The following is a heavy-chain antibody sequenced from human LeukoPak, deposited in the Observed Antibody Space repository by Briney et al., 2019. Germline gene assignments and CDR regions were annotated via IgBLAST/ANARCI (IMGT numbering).Heavy chain of an antibody. Sequence: PSETLSLTCAVYGGSFGTFYWTWIRQPPGKGLEWIGEINHSGSTNYNPSLKSRVTISIDTSKDQFSLKLSSVTAADTAVYYCARLSGVVGWSDAFDIWGPGTMVTVSS. CDR2: INHSGST. V-gene: IGHV4-34*01. CDR3: ARLSGVVGWSDAFDI. J-gene: IGHJ3*02. CDR1: GGSFGTFY. D-gene: IGHD6-19*01.